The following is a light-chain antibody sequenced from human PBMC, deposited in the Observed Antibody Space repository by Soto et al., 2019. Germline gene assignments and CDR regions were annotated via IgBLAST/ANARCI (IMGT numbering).Light chain of an antibody. Sequence: DIVMTQSPLSLPVTPGEPASISCRSSQSLLHTNGYNYLDWYLQKPGQSPHLLIYLGSNRAPGVPDRFSGSGSGTDFTLKISRVVAEDDGVYYCMQALQPALIFGGGTRVEIK. CDR3: MQALQPALI. CDR1: QSLLHTNGYNY. J-gene: IGKJ4*01. V-gene: IGKV2-28*01. CDR2: LGS.